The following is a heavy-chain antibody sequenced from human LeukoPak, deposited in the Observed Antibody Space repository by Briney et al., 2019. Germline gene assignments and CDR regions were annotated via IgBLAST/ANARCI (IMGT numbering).Heavy chain of an antibody. CDR3: ARVPIRGYYYYYMDV. V-gene: IGHV3-30*11. J-gene: IGHJ6*03. CDR2: ISYDGSNK. Sequence: GRSLRLSCAASGFTFSSYAMHGVGQAPGKGLEWVAVISYDGSNKDYADSVKGRFTISRDNYKNTLYLQMNSLRAEATAVYYCARVPIRGYYYYYMDVWGKGTTVPVSS. CDR1: GFTFSSYA. D-gene: IGHD3-10*01.